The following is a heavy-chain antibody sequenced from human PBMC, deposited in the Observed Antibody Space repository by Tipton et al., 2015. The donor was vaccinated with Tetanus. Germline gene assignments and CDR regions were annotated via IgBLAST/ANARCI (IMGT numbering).Heavy chain of an antibody. CDR2: IYYGGVT. Sequence: TLSLTCSVSGGSVNSGTYYWSWIRQPPGKGLEWLGDIYYGGVTPYNPPLESRVTISMDTSKNLVSLRLTSVTAADTAVYSLAGGLVGWYEPWGRGTRVAVSS. V-gene: IGHV4-61*01. CDR3: AGGLVGWYEP. D-gene: IGHD3-16*01. J-gene: IGHJ5*02. CDR1: GGSVNSGTYY.